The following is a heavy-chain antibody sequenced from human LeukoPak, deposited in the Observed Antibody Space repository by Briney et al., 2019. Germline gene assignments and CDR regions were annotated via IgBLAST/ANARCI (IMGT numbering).Heavy chain of an antibody. V-gene: IGHV3-30*02. CDR3: AKPFPYSGSFFVDY. D-gene: IGHD1-26*01. CDR2: IRYDGNDK. J-gene: IGHJ4*02. Sequence: PGGSLRLSCAASGFSFSNYGMHWVRQAPGKGLEWVAFIRYDGNDKHSADSVKGRFTVSRDNSKNTLYLQMSSLRAEDTATYYCAKPFPYSGSFFVDYWGQGTLVTVSS. CDR1: GFSFSNYG.